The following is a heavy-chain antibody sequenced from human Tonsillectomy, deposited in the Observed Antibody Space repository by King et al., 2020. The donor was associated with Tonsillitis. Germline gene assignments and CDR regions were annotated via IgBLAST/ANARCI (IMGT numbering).Heavy chain of an antibody. CDR2: ISAYNGNK. Sequence: VQLVESGAEVKKPGASVKVSCKASGYTFTSYGISWVRQAPGQGLEGMGWISAYNGNKNYAQKLQGRVTMTSDTSTSTAYMELRSLRSDDTAVYYCARNGGYFDWYPYYFDYWGQGTLVTVSS. J-gene: IGHJ4*02. V-gene: IGHV1-18*01. D-gene: IGHD3-9*01. CDR1: GYTFTSYG. CDR3: ARNGGYFDWYPYYFDY.